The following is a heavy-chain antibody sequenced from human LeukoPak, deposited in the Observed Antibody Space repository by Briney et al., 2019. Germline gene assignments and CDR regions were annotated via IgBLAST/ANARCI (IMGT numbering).Heavy chain of an antibody. V-gene: IGHV3-30*18. CDR1: GFTFSSYG. CDR2: ISYDGSNK. D-gene: IGHD2-2*01. CDR3: AKDDCSSTSCYVDYYGMDV. J-gene: IGHJ6*02. Sequence: PGRSLRLSCAASGFTFSSYGMHWVRQAPGKGLERVAVISYDGSNKYYADSVKGRFTISRDNSKNTLYLQMNSLRAEDTAVYYCAKDDCSSTSCYVDYYGMDVWGQGTTVTVSS.